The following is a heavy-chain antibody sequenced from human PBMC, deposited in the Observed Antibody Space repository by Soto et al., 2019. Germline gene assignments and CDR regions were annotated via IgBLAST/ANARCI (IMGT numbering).Heavy chain of an antibody. V-gene: IGHV3-23*01. J-gene: IGHJ5*02. CDR1: GFTFSHYA. D-gene: IGHD2-21*01. CDR3: AMRTPIVIQGSSWFDP. Sequence: EVQLLESGGGLVQPGGSLRLSCVASGFTFSHYAMSWLRQAPGKGLEWVSAISARGDATYYADSVRGRLTISRDNSKXXLYLQMNGLIAEDTAVYFCAMRTPIVIQGSSWFDPWGQGTLVTVSS. CDR2: ISARGDAT.